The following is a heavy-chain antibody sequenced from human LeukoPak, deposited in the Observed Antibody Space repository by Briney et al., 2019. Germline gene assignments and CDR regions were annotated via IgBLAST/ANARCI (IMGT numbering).Heavy chain of an antibody. CDR2: ISAYNGNT. Sequence: ASVKVSCKASGYTFTSYGISWVRQAPGQGLEWMRWISAYNGNTNYAQKLQGRVTMTTDTSTSTAYMELRSLRSDDTAVYYCARDHYDDFWSGYYHDAFDIWGQGTMVTVSS. V-gene: IGHV1-18*01. J-gene: IGHJ3*02. CDR3: ARDHYDDFWSGYYHDAFDI. D-gene: IGHD3-3*01. CDR1: GYTFTSYG.